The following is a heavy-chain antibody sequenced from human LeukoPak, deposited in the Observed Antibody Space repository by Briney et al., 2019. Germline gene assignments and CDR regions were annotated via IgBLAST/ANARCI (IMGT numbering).Heavy chain of an antibody. CDR2: IRYDGSNK. V-gene: IGHV3-30*02. J-gene: IGHJ4*02. Sequence: GGSLRPSCAASGFTFDDYAMHWVRQAPGKGLEWVAFIRYDGSNKYYADSVKGRLTISRDNSKNTLYLQMNSLRAEDTAVYYCAKAGVVVPGAYFDYWGQGTLVTVSS. CDR3: AKAGVVVPGAYFDY. D-gene: IGHD2-2*01. CDR1: GFTFDDYA.